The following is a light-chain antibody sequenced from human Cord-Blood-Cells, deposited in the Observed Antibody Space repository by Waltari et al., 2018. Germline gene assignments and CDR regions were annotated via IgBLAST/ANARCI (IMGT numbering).Light chain of an antibody. Sequence: DIHITQSPSSLSASVGDRVTITCRASQSTRSYVNWYQQKPGKAPKLLIYAASSLQSGVPSRFSGSGSGTDFTLTISSLQPEDFATYFCQQSYSTPFTFGPGTKVDI. J-gene: IGKJ3*01. CDR2: AAS. CDR3: QQSYSTPFT. CDR1: QSTRSY. V-gene: IGKV1-39*01.